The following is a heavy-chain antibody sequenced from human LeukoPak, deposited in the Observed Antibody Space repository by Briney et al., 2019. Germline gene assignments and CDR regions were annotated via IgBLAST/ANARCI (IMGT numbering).Heavy chain of an antibody. J-gene: IGHJ3*02. V-gene: IGHV4-39*07. CDR3: ARPKAGYSSTDAFDI. D-gene: IGHD6-19*01. Sequence: PSETLSLTCTVSGVSISSSYSYWGWIRQPPGKGLEWIGSIYYSGSTYYNPSLKSRVTISVDTSKNQFSLKLSSVTVADTAVYYCARPKAGYSSTDAFDIWGQGTMVTVSS. CDR1: GVSISSSYSY. CDR2: IYYSGST.